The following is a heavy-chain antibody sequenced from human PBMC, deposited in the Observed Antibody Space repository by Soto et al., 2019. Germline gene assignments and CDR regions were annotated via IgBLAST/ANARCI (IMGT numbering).Heavy chain of an antibody. J-gene: IGHJ3*02. Sequence: EVQLVESGGGLVQPGRSLRLSCAASGFTFDDYAMHWVRQAPGKGLEWVSGISWNSGSIGYADSVKGRFTISRDNAKNSLYMQMNSLRAEDTALYYCAKDMERYCSGGSCCFGAFDIWGQGTMVTVSS. CDR2: ISWNSGSI. CDR1: GFTFDDYA. D-gene: IGHD2-15*01. CDR3: AKDMERYCSGGSCCFGAFDI. V-gene: IGHV3-9*01.